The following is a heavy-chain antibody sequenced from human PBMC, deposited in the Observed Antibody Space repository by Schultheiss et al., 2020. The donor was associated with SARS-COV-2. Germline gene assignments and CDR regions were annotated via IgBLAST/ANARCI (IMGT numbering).Heavy chain of an antibody. J-gene: IGHJ4*02. Sequence: GGSLRLSCSASGFIFSSYTMHWVRQAPGKGLEWVSSISSSNTIYYADSVKGRFTISRDNARNSLNLQVNSLRDDDTAAYYCARGDLDLGGQGTLVTVSS. CDR3: ARGDLDL. CDR1: GFIFSSYT. V-gene: IGHV3-69-1*01. CDR2: ISSSNTI. D-gene: IGHD3/OR15-3a*01.